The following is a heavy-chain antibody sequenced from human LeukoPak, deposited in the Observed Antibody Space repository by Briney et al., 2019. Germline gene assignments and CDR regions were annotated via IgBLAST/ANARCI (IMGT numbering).Heavy chain of an antibody. CDR1: GFTFSSHW. D-gene: IGHD3-10*01. J-gene: IGHJ4*02. V-gene: IGHV3-74*01. Sequence: GGSLRLSCAASGFTFSSHWMHWVRQPPGKGLVWVSRINSDGRSSSPSYADSVKGRFTISRDNAKNTLYLQVNSLRVEDAAVYYCARGGAYGSGTYNYFDYWGQGTLVTVSS. CDR3: ARGGAYGSGTYNYFDY. CDR2: INSDGRSSSP.